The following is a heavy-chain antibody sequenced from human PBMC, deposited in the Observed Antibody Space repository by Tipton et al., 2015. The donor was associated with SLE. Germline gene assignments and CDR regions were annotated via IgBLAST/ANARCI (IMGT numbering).Heavy chain of an antibody. V-gene: IGHV3-33*01. D-gene: IGHD1-26*01. CDR1: GFTFSSYG. CDR3: TTDGPREFDY. Sequence: SLRLSCAASGFTFSSYGMHWVRQAPGKGLEWVAVIWYDGSNKYYADSVKGRFTISRDNSKNTLYLQMNSLRAEDTAVYYCTTDGPREFDYWGQGTLVTVSS. CDR2: IWYDGSNK. J-gene: IGHJ4*02.